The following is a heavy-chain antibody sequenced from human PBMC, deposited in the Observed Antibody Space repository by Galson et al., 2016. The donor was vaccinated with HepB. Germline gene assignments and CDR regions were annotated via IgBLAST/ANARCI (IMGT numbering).Heavy chain of an antibody. Sequence: SVKVSCKASGYTFNTYGISWVRQAPGQGLEWVGWISTYYGNTNYARKFQGRVTMSTDTSTSTAYMELRSLRSDDTAVYFCARERHYYDNWGQGTLVTVSS. J-gene: IGHJ4*02. CDR2: ISTYYGNT. V-gene: IGHV1-18*01. CDR3: ARERHYYDN. CDR1: GYTFNTYG.